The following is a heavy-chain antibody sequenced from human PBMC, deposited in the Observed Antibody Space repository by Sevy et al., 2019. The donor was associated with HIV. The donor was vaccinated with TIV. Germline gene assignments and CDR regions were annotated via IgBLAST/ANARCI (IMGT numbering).Heavy chain of an antibody. V-gene: IGHV4-31*03. D-gene: IGHD6-19*01. CDR2: IYYSGST. J-gene: IGHJ4*02. CDR1: GGSISSGGYY. CDR3: ARGVVVAGFDY. Sequence: SDTLSLTCTVSGGSISSGGYYWSWIRQHPGKGLEWIGYIYYSGSTYYNPSLKSRVTISVDTSKNQFSLKLSSVTAADTAVYYCARGVVVAGFDYWGQGTLVTVSS.